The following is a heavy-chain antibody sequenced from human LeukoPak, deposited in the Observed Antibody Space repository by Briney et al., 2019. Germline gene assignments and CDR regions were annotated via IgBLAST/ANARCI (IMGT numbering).Heavy chain of an antibody. CDR1: GFTFSSYS. Sequence: GGSLRLSCAASGFTFSSYSMNWVRQAPGKGLEWVAVIWHDGSYEDYGDSVKGRFSISRDNSKNTVYLQMNSLRAEDTAVYYCAKDYIRIGSSGLRTGAFDIWGQGTRVTVSS. CDR2: IWHDGSYE. CDR3: AKDYIRIGSSGLRTGAFDI. V-gene: IGHV3-33*06. J-gene: IGHJ3*02. D-gene: IGHD3/OR15-3a*01.